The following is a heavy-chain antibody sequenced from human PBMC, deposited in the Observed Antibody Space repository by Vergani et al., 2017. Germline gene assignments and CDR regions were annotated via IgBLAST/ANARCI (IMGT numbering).Heavy chain of an antibody. CDR1: GVAISRDTYP. CDR2: VYYSGTT. J-gene: IGHJ6*03. CDR3: ARGQTGYSRDWSTYFFYMDV. V-gene: IGHV4-30-2*01. Sequence: QLQLQESDSRLVNPSQTLSLTCTLSGVAISRDTYPWNWVRQPPGKPLEWIGSVYYSGTTFYNPSLGCRVTMSIDKSKNHFSLTLNSVTAADSAFCFCARGQTGYSRDWSTYFFYMDVWGKGTTVTVSS. D-gene: IGHD3/OR15-3a*01.